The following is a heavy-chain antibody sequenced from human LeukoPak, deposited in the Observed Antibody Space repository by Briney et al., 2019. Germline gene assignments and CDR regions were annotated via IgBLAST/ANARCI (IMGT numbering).Heavy chain of an antibody. J-gene: IGHJ3*02. V-gene: IGHV4-39*01. CDR3: ARHFDRDGYTSNAFDI. CDR2: MYYSGST. CDR1: GGPFSSSSYY. D-gene: IGHD5-24*01. Sequence: PSETLSLTCTASGGPFSSSSYYWGWIRQPPGKGLEWIGSMYYSGSTYYNASLRSRLTISVDTSKNQFSLELSSVTAADTAVYYCARHFDRDGYTSNAFDIWGQGTMVTVSS.